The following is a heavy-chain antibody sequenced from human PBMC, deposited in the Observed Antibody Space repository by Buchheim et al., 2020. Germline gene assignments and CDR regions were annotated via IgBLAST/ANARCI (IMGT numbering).Heavy chain of an antibody. CDR1: GFTFSSYA. CDR2: ISYDGSNK. Sequence: QVQLVESGGGVVQPGRSLRLSCAASGFTFSSYAMHWVRQAPGKGLEWVAVISYDGSNKYCADSVKGRFTISRDNSKNTLYLQMNSLRAEDTAVYYCARYYGSNYYYYYGMDVWGQGTT. J-gene: IGHJ6*02. V-gene: IGHV3-30-3*01. CDR3: ARYYGSNYYYYYGMDV. D-gene: IGHD3-10*01.